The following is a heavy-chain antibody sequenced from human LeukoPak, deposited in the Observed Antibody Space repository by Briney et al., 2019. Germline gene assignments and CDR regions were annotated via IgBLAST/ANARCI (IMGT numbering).Heavy chain of an antibody. V-gene: IGHV4-34*01. CDR3: ARITGTPTHFDY. Sequence: SETLSLTCAVYGGSFSGYYRSWIRQPPGKGLEWIGEINHSGSTNYNPSLKSRVTISVDTSKKQFSLKLSSVTAADTAVYYCARITGTPTHFDYWGQGTLVTVSS. CDR2: INHSGST. CDR1: GGSFSGYY. D-gene: IGHD1-20*01. J-gene: IGHJ4*02.